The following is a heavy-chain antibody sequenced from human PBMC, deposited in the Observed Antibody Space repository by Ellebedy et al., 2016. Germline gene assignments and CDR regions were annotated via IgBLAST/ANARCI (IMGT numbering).Heavy chain of an antibody. V-gene: IGHV3-33*06. J-gene: IGHJ4*02. Sequence: GESLKISCAASGFTFSSYGMHWVRQAPGKGLEWVAVIWYDGSNKYYADSVKGRFTISRDNSKNTLYLQMNSLRAEDTAVYYCAKGGYYYDSSGIFDYWGQGTLVTVSS. D-gene: IGHD3-22*01. CDR3: AKGGYYYDSSGIFDY. CDR1: GFTFSSYG. CDR2: IWYDGSNK.